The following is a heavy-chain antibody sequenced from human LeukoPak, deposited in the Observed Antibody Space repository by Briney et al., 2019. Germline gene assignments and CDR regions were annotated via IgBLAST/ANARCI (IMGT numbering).Heavy chain of an antibody. V-gene: IGHV4-34*01. CDR1: GGSFSGYY. Sequence: PSETLSLTCAVYGGSFSGYYWSWIRQPPGKGLEWIGEINHSGSTNYNPSLKSRVTISVDTSKSQFSLKLSSVTAADTAVYYCARGMYYYGSGSYYDYYYYYGMDVWGQGTTVTVSS. CDR3: ARGMYYYGSGSYYDYYYYYGMDV. D-gene: IGHD3-10*01. J-gene: IGHJ6*02. CDR2: INHSGST.